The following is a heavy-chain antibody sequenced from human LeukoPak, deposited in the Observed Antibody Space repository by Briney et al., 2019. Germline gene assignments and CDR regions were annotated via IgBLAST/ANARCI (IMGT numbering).Heavy chain of an antibody. Sequence: ASVKVSCKASGGTFSSYAISWVRQAPGQGLEWMGRIIPILGIANYAQRFQGRVTITADKSTSTAYMELSSLRSEDTAVYYCARDLEADAFDIWGQGTMVTVSS. J-gene: IGHJ3*02. CDR2: IIPILGIA. CDR1: GGTFSSYA. V-gene: IGHV1-69*04. CDR3: ARDLEADAFDI.